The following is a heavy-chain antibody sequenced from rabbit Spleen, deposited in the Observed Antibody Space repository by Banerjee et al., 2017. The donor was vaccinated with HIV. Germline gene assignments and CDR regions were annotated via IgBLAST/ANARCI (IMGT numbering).Heavy chain of an antibody. CDR2: IDIGSSGFT. V-gene: IGHV1S45*01. D-gene: IGHD8-1*01. CDR3: ARDTGTSFSSYGMDL. Sequence: QEQLEESGGDLVKPGGSLKLSCKASGFDFSNYGVSWVRQAPGKGLEWIACIDIGSSGFTYSASWAKGRFTISKTSSTTVTLQMTSLTGADTATYFCARDTGTSFSSYGMDLWGPGTLVTVS. CDR1: GFDFSNYG. J-gene: IGHJ6*01.